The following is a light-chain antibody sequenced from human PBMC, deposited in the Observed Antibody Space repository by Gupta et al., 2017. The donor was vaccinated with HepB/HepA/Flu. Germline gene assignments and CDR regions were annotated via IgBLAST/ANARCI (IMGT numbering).Light chain of an antibody. Sequence: DIVMTQSPATLSVSPGERATLSCRASQSVSSNLAWYQQRPGRAPRLLIYGASTRATGIPARFSGSGSGTEFTITISSLQSEDFAIYYCQQYSHWPLYTFGQGTKLEIK. CDR1: QSVSSN. CDR3: QQYSHWPLYT. V-gene: IGKV3-15*01. J-gene: IGKJ2*01. CDR2: GAS.